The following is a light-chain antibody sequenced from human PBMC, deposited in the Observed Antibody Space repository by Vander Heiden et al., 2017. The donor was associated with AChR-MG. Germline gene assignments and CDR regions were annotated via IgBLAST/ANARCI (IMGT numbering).Light chain of an antibody. V-gene: IGLV2-14*03. CDR3: FSYTSSNSWV. CDR1: SSDVGGYNY. CDR2: DVT. Sequence: QSALTQPASVSGSPGQSITIPCTGTSSDVGGYNYVSWYQQHPGKAPKFMIYDVTNRPSGVSNRFSGSKSGNTASLTISGLQAEDEADYYCFSYTSSNSWVFGGGTKLTVL. J-gene: IGLJ3*02.